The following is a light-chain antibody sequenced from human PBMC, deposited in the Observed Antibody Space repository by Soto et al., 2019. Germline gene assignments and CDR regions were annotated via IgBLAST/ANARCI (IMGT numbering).Light chain of an antibody. CDR3: QWRSDWPPRLT. J-gene: IGKJ4*02. Sequence: EVVLTQSPATLSLSPGERATLSCRASESIGNYLAWYQQKLGQAPKLLIYDASHRAIGIPGRFSGDGSGTDFTLTISSLEPEDFAVYSRQWRSDWPPRLTFGGGTKVEIK. CDR1: ESIGNY. CDR2: DAS. V-gene: IGKV3-11*01.